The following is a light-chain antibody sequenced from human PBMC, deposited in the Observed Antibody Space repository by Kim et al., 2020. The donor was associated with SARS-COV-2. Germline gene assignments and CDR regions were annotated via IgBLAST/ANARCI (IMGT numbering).Light chain of an antibody. Sequence: GKKVTIAGTPDSGTIATNFVQWFQQRPGSSPTTLIFEDDQRTSGVPDRFSGSVDVSSNSASLTISGLKTEDEADYCDQYYVSSTWVSGGGTELTVL. CDR3: QYYVSSTWV. J-gene: IGLJ3*02. CDR1: SGTIATNF. V-gene: IGLV6-57*01. CDR2: EDD.